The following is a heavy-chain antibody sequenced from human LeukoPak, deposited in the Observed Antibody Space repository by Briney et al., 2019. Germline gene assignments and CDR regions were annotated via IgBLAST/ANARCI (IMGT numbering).Heavy chain of an antibody. V-gene: IGHV7-4-1*02. CDR2: INTDTGNP. CDR1: GYTFTTYG. CDR3: AVLSYDSSGYYYPFDY. Sequence: ASVKVSCKASGYTFTTYGMNWVRQAPGQGLEWMGWINTDTGNPTYAQGFTGRFVFSLDTSVSTAYLQISSLKSEDTAVYYCAVLSYDSSGYYYPFDYWGQGTLVTVSS. J-gene: IGHJ4*02. D-gene: IGHD3-22*01.